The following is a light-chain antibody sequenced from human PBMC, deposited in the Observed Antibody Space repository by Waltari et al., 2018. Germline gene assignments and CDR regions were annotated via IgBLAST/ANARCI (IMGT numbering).Light chain of an antibody. CDR1: SGHSSTI. J-gene: IGLJ3*02. CDR2: VNSDGSH. Sequence: QLVLTQSPSASASLGASVTLTCTLSSGHSSTIIAWLQQQPGKGPRYLMQVNSDGSHRKGDEIPDRFSGSSSGAERYLTISSLQSEDEADYYCETGGHGTWVFGGGTKLTVL. CDR3: ETGGHGTWV. V-gene: IGLV4-69*01.